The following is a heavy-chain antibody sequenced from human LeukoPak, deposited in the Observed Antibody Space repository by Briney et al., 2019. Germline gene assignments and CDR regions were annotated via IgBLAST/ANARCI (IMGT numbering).Heavy chain of an antibody. CDR1: GGSISSGGYS. Sequence: TSETLSLTCTVSGGSISSGGYSWSWIRQHPGKGLEWIGYIYYSGSTYYNPSLKSRVTISVDTSKNQFSLKLSSVTAADTAVYYCARVVFSYGDFDYWGQGTLVTVSS. J-gene: IGHJ4*02. V-gene: IGHV4-31*03. CDR3: ARVVFSYGDFDY. CDR2: IYYSGST. D-gene: IGHD5-18*01.